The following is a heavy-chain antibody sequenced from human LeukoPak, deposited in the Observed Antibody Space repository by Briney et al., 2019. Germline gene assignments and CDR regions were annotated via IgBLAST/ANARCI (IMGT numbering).Heavy chain of an antibody. J-gene: IGHJ4*02. D-gene: IGHD2-21*01. CDR1: GFTFSSYG. Sequence: QTGGSLRLSCAASGFTFSSYGMHWVRQAPGKGLEWVAVIWYDGSNKYYADSVKGRFTISRDNSKNTLYLQMNSLRAEDTAVYYCARDPNPFCGGDCYIDYWGQGTLVTVSS. CDR3: ARDPNPFCGGDCYIDY. CDR2: IWYDGSNK. V-gene: IGHV3-33*01.